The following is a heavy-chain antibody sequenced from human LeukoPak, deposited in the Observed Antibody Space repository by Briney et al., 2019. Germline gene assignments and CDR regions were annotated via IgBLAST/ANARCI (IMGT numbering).Heavy chain of an antibody. J-gene: IGHJ4*02. CDR3: ARQVGYSYGHIDY. CDR1: GGSISSYY. V-gene: IGHV4-59*01. CDR2: IYYSGST. Sequence: SETLSLTCNVSGGSISSYYWSWIRQPPGKGLEWIGYIYYSGSTNYNPSLKSRVTISVDTSKNQFSLKVSSVTAADTAVYYCARQVGYSYGHIDYWGQGTLVTVSS. D-gene: IGHD5-18*01.